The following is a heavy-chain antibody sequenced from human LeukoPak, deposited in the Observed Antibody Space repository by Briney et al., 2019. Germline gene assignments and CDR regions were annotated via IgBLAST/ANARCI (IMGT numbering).Heavy chain of an antibody. Sequence: GGSLRLSCAASGFTFSSYAISWVRQAPGKGLEWVSAISGSGGSTYYADSVKGRFTISRDNSKNTLYLQMNSLRAEDTAVYYCAKAPYGDYGSDWYFDLWGRGTLVTVSS. V-gene: IGHV3-23*01. CDR1: GFTFSSYA. D-gene: IGHD4-17*01. CDR3: AKAPYGDYGSDWYFDL. CDR2: ISGSGGST. J-gene: IGHJ2*01.